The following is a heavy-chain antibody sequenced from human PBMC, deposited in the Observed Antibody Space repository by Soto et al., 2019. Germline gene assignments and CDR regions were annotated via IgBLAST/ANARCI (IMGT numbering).Heavy chain of an antibody. V-gene: IGHV1-46*01. CDR1: GYTFTSYY. D-gene: IGHD5-12*01. J-gene: IGHJ5*02. CDR2: INPSGGST. Sequence: ASVKVSCKASGYTFTSYYMHWVRQAPGQGLEWMGIINPSGGSTSYAQKSQGRVTMTRDTSTSTVYMELSSLRSEDTAVYYCASLGNSSYDPGDGWFDPWGQGTLVTVSS. CDR3: ASLGNSSYDPGDGWFDP.